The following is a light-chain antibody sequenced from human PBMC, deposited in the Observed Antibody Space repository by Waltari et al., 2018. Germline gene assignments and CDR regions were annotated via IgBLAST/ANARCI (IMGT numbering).Light chain of an antibody. CDR3: QQFDNVPLT. Sequence: DIQMTQSPSPLSASVGDRFIITCRGSQDIDNNLNWYQQKPGKSPKLLIYASSTLETGVPSRFSGSGSGRKFSFTISSLQPEDFATYYCQQFDNVPLTFGGGTKVDIK. J-gene: IGKJ4*01. CDR2: ASS. CDR1: QDIDNN. V-gene: IGKV1-33*01.